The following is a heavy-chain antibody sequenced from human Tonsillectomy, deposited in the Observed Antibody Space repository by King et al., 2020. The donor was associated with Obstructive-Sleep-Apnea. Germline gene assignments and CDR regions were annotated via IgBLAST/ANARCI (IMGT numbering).Heavy chain of an antibody. D-gene: IGHD2-2*01. CDR2: MSYDGNNK. J-gene: IGHJ4*02. CDR3: ASAAMRAPAFDY. CDR1: GFTFSSYG. V-gene: IGHV3-30*03. Sequence: VQLVESGGGVVQPGRSLRLSCAASGFTFSSYGMHWVRQAPGKGLEWVALMSYDGNNKFYADSVKGRFTISRDTAKNTLYLQMSSLRAEETAVYYCASAAMRAPAFDYWGQGTLVTVSS.